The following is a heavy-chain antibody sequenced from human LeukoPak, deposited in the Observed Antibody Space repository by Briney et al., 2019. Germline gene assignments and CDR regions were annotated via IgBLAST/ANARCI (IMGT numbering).Heavy chain of an antibody. V-gene: IGHV4-38-2*02. CDR2: FYHGGST. CDR3: ARHSMRYNWFDP. Sequence: SETLSLTCTVSGYSISTGYYWDWIRQPPGKGLEWIGTFYHGGSTYYNPSLKSRVTISVDTSKNQFSLNLTSVTASDTAVYYCARHSMRYNWFDPWGQGTLVTVSS. D-gene: IGHD2/OR15-2a*01. J-gene: IGHJ5*02. CDR1: GYSISTGYY.